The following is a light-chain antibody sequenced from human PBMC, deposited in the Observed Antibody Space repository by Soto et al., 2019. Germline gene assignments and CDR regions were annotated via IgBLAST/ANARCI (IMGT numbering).Light chain of an antibody. CDR3: QQRSNWRPAWT. CDR1: QSVSSY. J-gene: IGKJ1*01. Sequence: EIVLTQSPATLSLSPGVRATLSCRASQSVSSYLAWYQHKPGQAPRLLIYDASNRATGIPARFSCSGSGTDFTLTISSQEPEDCAVYYCQQRSNWRPAWTFGQGTKVEIK. V-gene: IGKV3-11*01. CDR2: DAS.